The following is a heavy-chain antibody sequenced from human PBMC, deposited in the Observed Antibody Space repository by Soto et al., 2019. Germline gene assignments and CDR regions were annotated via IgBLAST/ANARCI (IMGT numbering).Heavy chain of an antibody. J-gene: IGHJ5*02. CDR2: ISAYNGNT. Sequence: GAPVKVSCKASGYTFTSYGISWVRQAPGQGLEWMGWISAYNGNTNYAQKLQGRVTMTTDTSTSTAYMELRSLRSDDTAVYYCARHKYQLLSRWFDPWGQGTLVTVSS. D-gene: IGHD2-2*01. CDR3: ARHKYQLLSRWFDP. CDR1: GYTFTSYG. V-gene: IGHV1-18*01.